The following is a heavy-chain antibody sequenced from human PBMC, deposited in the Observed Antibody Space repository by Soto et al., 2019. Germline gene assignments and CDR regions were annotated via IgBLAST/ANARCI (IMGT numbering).Heavy chain of an antibody. J-gene: IGHJ6*02. CDR2: ISTYNGNT. CDR3: ARLYIVGTTMSYGMDV. Sequence: QAHLVQSGAEVKKPGASVQVSCKSSGYNFTRFGISWVRQAPGQGLEWMGWISTYNGNTNYAQRLQGRVTMTTDTSTNTAYMELGSLRSDDTAVYYCARLYIVGTTMSYGMDVWGQGTTVTVSS. V-gene: IGHV1-18*01. CDR1: GYNFTRFG. D-gene: IGHD1-26*01.